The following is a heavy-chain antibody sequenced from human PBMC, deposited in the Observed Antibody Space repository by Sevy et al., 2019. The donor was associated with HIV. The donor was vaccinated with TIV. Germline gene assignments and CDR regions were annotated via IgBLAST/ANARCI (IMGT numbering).Heavy chain of an antibody. CDR3: ATYRVAVVPGYFDY. V-gene: IGHV1-69*13. CDR2: IIPIFGTA. D-gene: IGHD6-19*01. Sequence: ASVKVSCKASGGTFSSYAISWVRQAPGQGLEWMGGIIPIFGTANYAQKLQGRVTITADESTSTAYMELSSLRSEDTAVYYCATYRVAVVPGYFDYWGQGTLVTVSS. CDR1: GGTFSSYA. J-gene: IGHJ4*02.